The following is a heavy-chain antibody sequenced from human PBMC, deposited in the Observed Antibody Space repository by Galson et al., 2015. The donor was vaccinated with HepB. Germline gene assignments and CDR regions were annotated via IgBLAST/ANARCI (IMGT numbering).Heavy chain of an antibody. V-gene: IGHV3-15*01. D-gene: IGHD3-10*01. J-gene: IGHJ4*02. CDR2: IKSKTDGGTT. CDR1: GFTFSNAW. Sequence: SLRLSCAASGFTFSNAWMSWVRQAPGKGLEWVGRIKSKTDGGTTDYAAPVKGRFTISRDDSKNTLYLQMNSLKTEDTAVNYCTTDVPGALLWFGEPEDYWGQGTLVTVSS. CDR3: TTDVPGALLWFGEPEDY.